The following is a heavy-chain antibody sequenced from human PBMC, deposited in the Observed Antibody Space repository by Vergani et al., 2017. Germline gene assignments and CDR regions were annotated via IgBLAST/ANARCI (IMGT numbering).Heavy chain of an antibody. CDR2: IYTSGST. CDR3: ARGGFGELQIDY. J-gene: IGHJ4*02. CDR1: GGSISSGSYY. V-gene: IGHV4-61*02. D-gene: IGHD3-10*01. Sequence: QVQLQESGPGLVKPSQTLSLTCTVSGGSISSGSYYWSWIRQPAGKGLEWIGRIYTSGSTNYNPSLKSRVTISVDTSKNQFSLKLSSVTAADTAVYYCARGGFGELQIDYWGQGTLVTVSS.